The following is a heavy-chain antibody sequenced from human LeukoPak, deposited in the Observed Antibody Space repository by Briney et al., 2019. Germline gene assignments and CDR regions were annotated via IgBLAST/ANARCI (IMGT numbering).Heavy chain of an antibody. D-gene: IGHD3-9*01. Sequence: GGSLRLSCAASGFIFSYYGMHWVRQAPGKGLEWLAVIWPDGTIQYYADPVKGRFTISRDNSKNTLYLQLTGLRADDSAVYYCARHNHDWVWDFWGQGAQVTVSS. CDR3: ARHNHDWVWDF. V-gene: IGHV3-33*01. J-gene: IGHJ4*02. CDR1: GFIFSYYG. CDR2: IWPDGTIQ.